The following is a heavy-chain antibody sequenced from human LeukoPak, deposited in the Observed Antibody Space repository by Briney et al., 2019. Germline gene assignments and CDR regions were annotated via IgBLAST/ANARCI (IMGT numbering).Heavy chain of an antibody. CDR2: IGAGGANT. Sequence: GGSMRLSCAASAFTFTSHSMSWGRQAPGERREWVSAIGAGGANTYYAASVKCRFTISRDNSTSTLYLQMNSLRAEDTAIYYCATSPTYYYGSSIDYWGQGTLVTVSS. V-gene: IGHV3-23*01. D-gene: IGHD3-10*01. CDR3: ATSPTYYYGSSIDY. CDR1: AFTFTSHS. J-gene: IGHJ4*02.